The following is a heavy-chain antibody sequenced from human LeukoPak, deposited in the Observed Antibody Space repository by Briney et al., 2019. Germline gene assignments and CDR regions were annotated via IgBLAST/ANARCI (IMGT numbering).Heavy chain of an antibody. Sequence: GGSLRLSCAASGFTFDDYAMHWVRQAPGKGLEWVSGISWNSGSIGCADSVKGRFTISRDNAKNSLYLQMNSLRAEDTALYYCAKDIVSTSSNWFDPWGQGTLVTVSS. J-gene: IGHJ5*02. CDR3: AKDIVSTSSNWFDP. CDR1: GFTFDDYA. D-gene: IGHD2-2*01. CDR2: ISWNSGSI. V-gene: IGHV3-9*01.